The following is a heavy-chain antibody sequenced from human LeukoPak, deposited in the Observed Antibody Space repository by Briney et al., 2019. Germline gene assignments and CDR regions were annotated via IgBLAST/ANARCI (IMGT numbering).Heavy chain of an antibody. J-gene: IGHJ4*02. CDR2: ISYDGSNK. Sequence: GRSLRLSCAASGFTFSSYAMHWVRQAPGKGLEWVAVISYDGSNKYYADSVKGRFTISRDNSKNTLYLQMNSLRAEDTAVYYCAKDRATVFYFDYWGQGTLVTVSS. CDR3: AKDRATVFYFDY. V-gene: IGHV3-30*04. D-gene: IGHD4-17*01. CDR1: GFTFSSYA.